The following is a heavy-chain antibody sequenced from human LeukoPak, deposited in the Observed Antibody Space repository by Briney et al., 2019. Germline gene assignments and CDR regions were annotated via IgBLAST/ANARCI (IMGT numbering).Heavy chain of an antibody. D-gene: IGHD1-26*01. CDR1: EYTFTGYY. V-gene: IGHV1-2*02. Sequence: ASVKVSCKASEYTFTGYYIHWVRQAPGQGLEWMGWINPNSGGTNYAQKFQGRVTMTRDTSISTAYMELSRLRSDDTAVYYCARTELADYYYYMDVWGKGTTVTVSS. CDR3: ARTELADYYYYMDV. J-gene: IGHJ6*03. CDR2: INPNSGGT.